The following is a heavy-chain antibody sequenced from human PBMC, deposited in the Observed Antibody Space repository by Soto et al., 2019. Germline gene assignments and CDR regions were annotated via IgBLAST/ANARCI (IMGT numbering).Heavy chain of an antibody. CDR1: GYSFTSYW. V-gene: IGHV5-51*01. J-gene: IGHJ6*02. Sequence: GESLKISCMGSGYSFTSYWSGWVRQMPGKGLEWMGIIYPGDSDTRYSPSFQGQVTISADKSISTAYLQWSSLKASDTAMYYCARLIAPADDYYYYYGMDVWGQGTTVTVSS. CDR3: ARLIAPADDYYYYYGMDV. CDR2: IYPGDSDT. D-gene: IGHD3-16*02.